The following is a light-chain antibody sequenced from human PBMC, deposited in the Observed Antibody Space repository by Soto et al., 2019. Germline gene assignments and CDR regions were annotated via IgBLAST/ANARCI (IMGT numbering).Light chain of an antibody. J-gene: IGKJ1*01. CDR3: RQALQAPRT. CDR2: LVS. V-gene: IGKV2-28*01. CDR1: QSLLHSNGNTY. Sequence: DIVMTQSPLSLPVTPGEPASISCRSSQSLLHSNGNTYLDWYLQKPGQSPQLLIYLVSDRASGVPDRFSGSGSGTDFTLKISRVEAEDVGVYYCRQALQAPRTFGQGTKVEIK.